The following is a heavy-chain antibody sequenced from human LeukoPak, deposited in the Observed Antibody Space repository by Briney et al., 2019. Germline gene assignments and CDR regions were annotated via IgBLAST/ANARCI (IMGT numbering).Heavy chain of an antibody. J-gene: IGHJ3*02. V-gene: IGHV3-33*06. CDR2: IWYDGSNK. CDR3: AKGGVVPAAHDAFDI. CDR1: GFTFSSYG. Sequence: GGSLRLSCAASGFTFSSYGMHWVRQAPGKGLEWVAVIWYDGSNKYYADSVKGRFTISRDNSKNTLYLQMSSLRAEDTAVYYCAKGGVVPAAHDAFDIWGQGTMVTVSS. D-gene: IGHD2-2*01.